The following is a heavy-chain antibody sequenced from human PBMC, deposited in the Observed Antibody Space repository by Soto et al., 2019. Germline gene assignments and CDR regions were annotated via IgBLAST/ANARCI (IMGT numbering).Heavy chain of an antibody. V-gene: IGHV4-34*01. J-gene: IGHJ5*02. CDR2: INHSGTT. Sequence: QVQLQQWGAGLLKPSETLSLTCAVYGGSFSGYYWSWIRQPPGKGLEWIGEINHSGTTNYNPSLKSRVTTSIDTRTDPSSPRLSAVTPARTAVYTSARGRSYYGAGSLNWFDPWGQGTLVTVSS. D-gene: IGHD3-10*01. CDR1: GGSFSGYY. CDR3: ARGRSYYGAGSLNWFDP.